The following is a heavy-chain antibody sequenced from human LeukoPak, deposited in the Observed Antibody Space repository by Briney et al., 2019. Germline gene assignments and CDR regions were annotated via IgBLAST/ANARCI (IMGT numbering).Heavy chain of an antibody. V-gene: IGHV4-59*01. CDR3: ARVGQGCFDL. CDR1: GGSISTYY. CDR2: IDYSGST. J-gene: IGHJ2*01. Sequence: SETLSLTCTVPGGSISTYYWSWIRQPPGKGLEWLGYIDYSGSTNYNPSLKSRVTISVDTPKNQFSLRLSSVTAADTATYYCARVGQGCFDLWGRGTLVTVSS.